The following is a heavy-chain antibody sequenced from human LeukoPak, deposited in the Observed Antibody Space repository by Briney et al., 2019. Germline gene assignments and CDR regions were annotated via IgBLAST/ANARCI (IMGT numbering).Heavy chain of an antibody. D-gene: IGHD6-13*01. V-gene: IGHV4-34*01. CDR3: ARLAKASSWNGKYYMDV. Sequence: KPSETLSLTCAVYGGSFSGYYWSWIRQPPGKGLEWIGEINHSGSTNYNPSLKSRVTISVDTSKNQFSLKLSSVTAADTAVYYRARLAKASSWNGKYYMDVWGKGTTVTVSS. CDR1: GGSFSGYY. J-gene: IGHJ6*03. CDR2: INHSGST.